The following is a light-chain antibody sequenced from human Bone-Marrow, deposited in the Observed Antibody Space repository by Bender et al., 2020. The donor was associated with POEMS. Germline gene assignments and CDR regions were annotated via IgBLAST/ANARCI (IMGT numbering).Light chain of an antibody. Sequence: SLEVTQPPAVSVSPGQTVSITCSGDKLGDKNVCWYQKKSSQSPLLVIYQDTKRPSGIPERFSGSNSGNTATLTISGTQAMDEADYYCQAWDGNIVIFGGGTKLTVL. CDR2: QDT. CDR3: QAWDGNIVI. J-gene: IGLJ2*01. CDR1: KLGDKN. V-gene: IGLV3-1*01.